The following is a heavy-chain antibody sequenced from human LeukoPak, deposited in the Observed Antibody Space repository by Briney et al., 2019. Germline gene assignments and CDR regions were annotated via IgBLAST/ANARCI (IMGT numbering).Heavy chain of an antibody. D-gene: IGHD4-17*01. CDR2: IYYSGST. J-gene: IGHJ6*02. Sequence: SQTLSLTCTVSGGSISSGGYYWSWIRQHPGKGLEWIGYIYYSGSTYYNPSLKSRATISVDTSKNQFSLKLSSVTAADTAVYYCASTPFPTVTTPYGMDVWGQGTTVTVSS. CDR1: GGSISSGGYY. CDR3: ASTPFPTVTTPYGMDV. V-gene: IGHV4-31*03.